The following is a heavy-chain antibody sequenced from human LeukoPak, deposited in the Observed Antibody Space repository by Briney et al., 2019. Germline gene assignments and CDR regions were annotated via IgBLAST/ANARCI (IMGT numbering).Heavy chain of an antibody. CDR1: GGSISSSSYY. Sequence: PSETLSLTCTVSGGSISSSSYYWGWIRQPPGKGLEWIGSIYYSGSTYYNPSLKSRVTISVDTSKNQFSLKLSSVTAADTAVYYCARDLKWKHSGGDYWGQGTLVTVSS. D-gene: IGHD1-20*01. CDR3: ARDLKWKHSGGDY. CDR2: IYYSGST. J-gene: IGHJ4*02. V-gene: IGHV4-39*07.